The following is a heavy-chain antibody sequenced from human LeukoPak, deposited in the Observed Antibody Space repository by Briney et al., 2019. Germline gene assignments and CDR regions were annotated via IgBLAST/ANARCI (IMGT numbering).Heavy chain of an antibody. D-gene: IGHD6-19*01. J-gene: IGHJ4*02. V-gene: IGHV3-23*01. CDR3: ARVPYSSGWYFDY. Sequence: GGSLRLSCAASGFTFSSYAMSWVRQAPGKGLEWVSAISGSGDSTYYADSVKGRFTISRDNSKNTLYLQMNRLRGEDTAVYYCARVPYSSGWYFDYWGQGTLVTVSS. CDR1: GFTFSSYA. CDR2: ISGSGDST.